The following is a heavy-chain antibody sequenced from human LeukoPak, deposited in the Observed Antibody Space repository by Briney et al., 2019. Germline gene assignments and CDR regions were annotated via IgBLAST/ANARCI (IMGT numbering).Heavy chain of an antibody. CDR2: IRYDESDK. V-gene: IGHV3-30*02. Sequence: GGSLRLSCAASGFTFSSYGMHWGRQAPGKGLEWVAFIRYDESDKYYADSVKGRFTISRDNSKNTLYLQMNSLRADDTALYYCVKDLTTVTTQGDYWGQGTLVTVSS. J-gene: IGHJ4*02. D-gene: IGHD4-17*01. CDR3: VKDLTTVTTQGDY. CDR1: GFTFSSYG.